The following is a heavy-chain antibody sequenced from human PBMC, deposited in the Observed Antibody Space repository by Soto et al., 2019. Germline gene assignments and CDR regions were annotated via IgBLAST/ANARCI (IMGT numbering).Heavy chain of an antibody. CDR2: IGGSGSSA. V-gene: IGHV3-23*01. Sequence: EVQLLESGGGLVQPGGSLRLSCVASGFTFKNFAVSWVRQAPGKGMEWVSAIGGSGSSANYADSVKGRFTVSRDDSKSTLYLQMSGLRVDDTALYYCAKDAVAYNGEWDWFDLWGQGTLVTVYS. D-gene: IGHD3-10*01. J-gene: IGHJ5*02. CDR1: GFTFKNFA. CDR3: AKDAVAYNGEWDWFDL.